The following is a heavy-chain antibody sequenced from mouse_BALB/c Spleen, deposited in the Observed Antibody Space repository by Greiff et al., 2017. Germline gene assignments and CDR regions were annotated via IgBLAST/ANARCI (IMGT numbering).Heavy chain of an antibody. V-gene: IGHV5-12-1*01. Sequence: EVQLQESGGGLVKPGGSLKLSCAASGFAFSSYDMSWVRQTPEKRLEWVAYISSGGGSTYYPDTVKGRFTISRDNAKNTLYLQMSSLKSEDTAMYYCARHRYDVYAMDYWGQGTSVTVSS. CDR2: ISSGGGST. J-gene: IGHJ4*01. D-gene: IGHD2-14*01. CDR1: GFAFSSYD. CDR3: ARHRYDVYAMDY.